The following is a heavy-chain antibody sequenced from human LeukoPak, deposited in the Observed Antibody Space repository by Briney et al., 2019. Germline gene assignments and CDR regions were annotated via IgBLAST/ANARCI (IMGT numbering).Heavy chain of an antibody. J-gene: IGHJ4*02. CDR1: GFTFYDYD. CDR2: ISWDGGST. Sequence: GGFLRLSCAASGFTFYDYDMHWVRQGPGKGLEWVSRISWDGGSTDYVDSVKGRFTISRDNIKKLLYLQMNSLRVEDTALYYCAKGGFRDADYYLDNWGKGTLVTVSP. CDR3: AKGGFRDADYYLDN. D-gene: IGHD5-24*01. V-gene: IGHV3-43D*04.